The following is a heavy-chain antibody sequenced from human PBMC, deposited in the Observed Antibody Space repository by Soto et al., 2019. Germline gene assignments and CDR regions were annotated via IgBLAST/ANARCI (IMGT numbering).Heavy chain of an antibody. D-gene: IGHD6-6*01. CDR1: GFTFSSYG. CDR2: ISYDGSNK. V-gene: IGHV3-30*18. Sequence: QVQLVESGGGVVQPGRSLRLSCAASGFTFSSYGMHWVRQAPGKGLEWVAVISYDGSNKYYADSVKGRFTISRDNSKNTLYLQMNSLRAEDTAVYYCAKDGELYSSSPYYYYGMDVWGQGTTVTVSS. J-gene: IGHJ6*02. CDR3: AKDGELYSSSPYYYYGMDV.